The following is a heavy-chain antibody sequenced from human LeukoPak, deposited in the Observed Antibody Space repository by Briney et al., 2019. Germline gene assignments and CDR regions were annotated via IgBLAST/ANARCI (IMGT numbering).Heavy chain of an antibody. Sequence: PAGGSLRLSCAASGFTFSTYAMTWVRQAPGKGLEWVSLISGTGGSTYYADSVKGRFTISRDNSKNTLYLQMNSLRAEDTAVYYCARMRQWLPVGVNDYWGQGTLVTVSS. D-gene: IGHD6-19*01. J-gene: IGHJ4*02. CDR2: ISGTGGST. CDR3: ARMRQWLPVGVNDY. CDR1: GFTFSTYA. V-gene: IGHV3-23*01.